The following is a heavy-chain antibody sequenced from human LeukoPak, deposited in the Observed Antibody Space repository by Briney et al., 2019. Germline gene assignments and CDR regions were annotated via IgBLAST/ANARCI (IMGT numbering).Heavy chain of an antibody. J-gene: IGHJ6*03. D-gene: IGHD5-18*01. V-gene: IGHV5-51*01. Sequence: GESLKISCKGSGYSFTSYWIGWVRQMPGKGLEWMGIIYPGDSDTRYSPSFQGQVTISADKSISTAYLQWSSLKASDTAMYYCARRTAVLSDYYYYYMDVWGKGTTVTVSS. CDR1: GYSFTSYW. CDR3: ARRTAVLSDYYYYYMDV. CDR2: IYPGDSDT.